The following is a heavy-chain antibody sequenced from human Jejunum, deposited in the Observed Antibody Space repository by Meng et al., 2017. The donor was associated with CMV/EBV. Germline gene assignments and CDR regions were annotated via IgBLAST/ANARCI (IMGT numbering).Heavy chain of an antibody. Sequence: DMTGGRQATGKGLEWVSGISGNSGSTYYADSVKGRFSISRDNSKNTVYLQMNSLRAEDTAVYYCASRPGAIFGVVIIPNFDYWGQGTLVTVSS. J-gene: IGHJ4*02. CDR2: ISGNSGST. D-gene: IGHD3-3*01. CDR3: ASRPGAIFGVVIIPNFDY. V-gene: IGHV3-23*01. CDR1: D.